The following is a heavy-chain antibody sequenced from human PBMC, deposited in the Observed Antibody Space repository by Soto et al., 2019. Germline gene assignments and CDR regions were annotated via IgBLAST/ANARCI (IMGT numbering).Heavy chain of an antibody. CDR2: IIPILGIA. Sequence: ASVKVSCKASGGTFSSYTISWVRQAPGQGLEWMGRIIPILGIANYAQKFQGRVTITADKSTSTAYMELSSLRSEDTAVYYCASDPTEYYCSGGSCYSDYWGQGTLVTVSS. J-gene: IGHJ4*02. V-gene: IGHV1-69*02. D-gene: IGHD2-15*01. CDR1: GGTFSSYT. CDR3: ASDPTEYYCSGGSCYSDY.